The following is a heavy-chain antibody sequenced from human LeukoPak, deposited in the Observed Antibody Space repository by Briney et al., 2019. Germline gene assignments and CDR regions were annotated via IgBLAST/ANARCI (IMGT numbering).Heavy chain of an antibody. CDR2: IYPGDSDT. CDR3: AAADAYGAVAYYFDS. V-gene: IGHV5-51*01. D-gene: IGHD6-19*01. Sequence: GESLKISCKGSGYSFTSRWIGWVRQMPGKGLEWMGIIYPGDSDTRYSPSFQGQVTMSTDKSINTAYLQWSSLKASDTAIYYCAAADAYGAVAYYFDSWGQGTLVTVSS. CDR1: GYSFTSRW. J-gene: IGHJ4*02.